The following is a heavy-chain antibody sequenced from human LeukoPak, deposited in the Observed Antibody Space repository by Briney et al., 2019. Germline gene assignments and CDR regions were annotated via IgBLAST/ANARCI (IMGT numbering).Heavy chain of an antibody. D-gene: IGHD4-11*01. CDR2: IIPIFGTA. CDR1: GGTFSSYA. J-gene: IGHJ4*02. CDR3: ARDKPWDYSNYLDY. Sequence: ASVKVSCKASGGTFSSYAISWVRQAPGQGLEWMGGIIPIFGTANYAQKFQGRVTITADKSTSTAYMELSSLRAEDTAVYYCARDKPWDYSNYLDYWGQGTLVTVSS. V-gene: IGHV1-69*06.